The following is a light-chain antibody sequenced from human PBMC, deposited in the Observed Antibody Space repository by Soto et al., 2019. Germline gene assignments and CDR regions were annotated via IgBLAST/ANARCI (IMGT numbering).Light chain of an antibody. CDR1: QSVSSNY. V-gene: IGKV3-20*01. Sequence: ESESSQSPGTLSLSPGERDTLSCRASQSVSSNYITWYQQKPGQAPRRLIFGASSRATGIPDRFSGSGSGTDFTLTISRLEPEDFAVYYCQQYGSSGTFGQGTKVDIK. J-gene: IGKJ1*01. CDR2: GAS. CDR3: QQYGSSGT.